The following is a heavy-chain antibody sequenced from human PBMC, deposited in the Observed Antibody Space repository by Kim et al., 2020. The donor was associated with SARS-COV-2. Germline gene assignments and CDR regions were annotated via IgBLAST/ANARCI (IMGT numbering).Heavy chain of an antibody. D-gene: IGHD6-13*01. Sequence: GGSLRLSCAASGFTFDDYAMHWVRQAPGKGLEWVSGISWNSGSIGYADSVKGRFTISRDNAKNSLYLQMNSLRAEDTALYYCAKDLYSSSFFLHFQHWGQGTLVTVSS. J-gene: IGHJ1*01. CDR1: GFTFDDYA. CDR3: AKDLYSSSFFLHFQH. CDR2: ISWNSGSI. V-gene: IGHV3-9*01.